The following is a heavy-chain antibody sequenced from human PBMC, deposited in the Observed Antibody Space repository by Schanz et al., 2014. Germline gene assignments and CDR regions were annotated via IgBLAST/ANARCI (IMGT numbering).Heavy chain of an antibody. V-gene: IGHV1-46*01. Sequence: QVQLVQSGAEVKKPGASVKLSCKASNYIFTKYYIHCVRQAPGQGLEWMGKINPSSGTTRIAQNFQGRLTVTRDTSTSTVNMELSSLRSDDTAMYYCVTEKRMESGTWAKAFDIWGQGTWVTVSS. J-gene: IGHJ3*02. CDR2: INPSSGTT. CDR3: VTEKRMESGTWAKAFDI. CDR1: NYIFTKYY. D-gene: IGHD3-3*01.